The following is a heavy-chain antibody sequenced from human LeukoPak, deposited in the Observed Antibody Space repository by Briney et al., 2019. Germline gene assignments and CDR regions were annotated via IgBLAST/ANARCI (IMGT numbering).Heavy chain of an antibody. Sequence: ASVKVSCKASGHTFTSYDVNWVRQATGQGLEWMGWMNPNSGNTGYAQKFQGRVTMTRNTSISTAYMELSSLRSDDTAVYYCARDLITFGGVIADNAAYYFDYWGQGTLVTVSS. V-gene: IGHV1-8*01. J-gene: IGHJ4*02. D-gene: IGHD3-16*02. CDR3: ARDLITFGGVIADNAAYYFDY. CDR2: MNPNSGNT. CDR1: GHTFTSYD.